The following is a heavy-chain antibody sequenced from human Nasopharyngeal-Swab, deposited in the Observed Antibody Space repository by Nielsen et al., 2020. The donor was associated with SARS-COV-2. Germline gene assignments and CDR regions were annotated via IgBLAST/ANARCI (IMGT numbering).Heavy chain of an antibody. Sequence: GESLKISCAASGFTFSSYNMNWVRQAPGKGLEWVSSISSSSSYIYYADSVKGRFTNSRDNAKNSLYLQMNSLRAEDTAVYYCARGCVLTGPSCYYYGMDVWGQGTTVTVSS. CDR3: ARGCVLTGPSCYYYGMDV. J-gene: IGHJ6*02. V-gene: IGHV3-21*01. CDR2: ISSSSSYI. D-gene: IGHD3-9*01. CDR1: GFTFSSYN.